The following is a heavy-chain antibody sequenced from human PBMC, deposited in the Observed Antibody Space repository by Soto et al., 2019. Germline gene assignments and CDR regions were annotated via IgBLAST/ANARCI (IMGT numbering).Heavy chain of an antibody. CDR3: ARSSGGNFGIIIEGSNWFDP. J-gene: IGHJ5*02. CDR2: INPHGGST. Sequence: ASVKVSCKAPGDTFTSYYLNWVRQAPGQGLEWMGVINPHGGSTKYAQKFQGRITMTRDTSRSTVYMELSSLRSDNTAIYYCARSSGGNFGIIIEGSNWFDPWGQGTLVTVSS. D-gene: IGHD3-3*01. V-gene: IGHV1-46*01. CDR1: GDTFTSYY.